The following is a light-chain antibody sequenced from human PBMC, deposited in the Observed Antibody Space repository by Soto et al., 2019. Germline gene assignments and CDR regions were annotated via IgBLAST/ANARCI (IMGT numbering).Light chain of an antibody. CDR3: QQYYAPPPYT. J-gene: IGKJ2*01. Sequence: DIVMTQSPDSLAVFLGERATINCKSSQSVLYSSNNKNYLAWYQQKAGQPPKLLIYWASTRESGVPDRFSGSGSGTDFTLTISSLQAEDVAVYYCQQYYAPPPYTVGQGTKLEIK. V-gene: IGKV4-1*01. CDR1: QSVLYSSNNKNY. CDR2: WAS.